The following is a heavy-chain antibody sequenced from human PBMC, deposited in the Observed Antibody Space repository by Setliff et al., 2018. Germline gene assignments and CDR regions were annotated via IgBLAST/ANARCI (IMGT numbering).Heavy chain of an antibody. CDR3: AKHVLSSGWPNDAFDF. J-gene: IGHJ3*01. V-gene: IGHV3-11*03. CDR2: ISSGSISTT. D-gene: IGHD6-25*01. CDR1: GGSISRDY. Sequence: LSLTCTVSGGSISRDYWMWIRQPPGKGLEWVSYISSGSISTTHYADSVRGRFTVSRDNAKNTLYLQMNSLRAEDAAVYYCAKHVLSSGWPNDAFDFWG.